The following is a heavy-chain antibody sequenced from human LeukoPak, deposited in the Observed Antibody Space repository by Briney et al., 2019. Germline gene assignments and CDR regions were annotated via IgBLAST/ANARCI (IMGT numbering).Heavy chain of an antibody. CDR1: GVIFSDHY. CDR2: SRNKAKSYTT. Sequence: GGSLRLSCAASGVIFSDHYMDWVRQPPGKGLEWVGRSRNKAKSYTTDYAASVKGRFTISRDDSKNSLYLQMNSLKSEDTAVYYCTRNSTYDYWGQGTLVTVSS. D-gene: IGHD2/OR15-2a*01. V-gene: IGHV3-72*01. CDR3: TRNSTYDY. J-gene: IGHJ4*02.